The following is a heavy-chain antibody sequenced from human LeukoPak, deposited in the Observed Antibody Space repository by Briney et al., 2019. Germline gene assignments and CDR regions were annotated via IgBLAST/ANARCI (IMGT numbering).Heavy chain of an antibody. V-gene: IGHV3-48*02. J-gene: IGHJ3*02. CDR2: ISTSGSTV. Sequence: GGSLRLSCAASGFSSSSYSMNWVRQAPGKGLEWVAYISTSGSTVFYADSVKGRFTVSRDNAKNSLDLQMNSLRDEDTAVYFCARVVYRYGYAFDIWGQGTVVTVSS. CDR3: ARVVYRYGYAFDI. D-gene: IGHD5-18*01. CDR1: GFSSSSYS.